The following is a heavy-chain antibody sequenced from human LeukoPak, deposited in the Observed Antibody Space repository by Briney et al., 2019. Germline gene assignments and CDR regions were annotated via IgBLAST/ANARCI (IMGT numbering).Heavy chain of an antibody. D-gene: IGHD5-12*01. CDR3: ARTSSTLWLRTPGGDY. Sequence: ASVKVSCKASGYTFTSYGISWVRQAPGQGLEWMGWIGVYNGNTNYAQNLQGRVTMTTDTSTSTAYMELRSLRSDDTAVYYCARTSSTLWLRTPGGDYWGQGTLVTVSS. CDR1: GYTFTSYG. CDR2: IGVYNGNT. J-gene: IGHJ4*02. V-gene: IGHV1-18*01.